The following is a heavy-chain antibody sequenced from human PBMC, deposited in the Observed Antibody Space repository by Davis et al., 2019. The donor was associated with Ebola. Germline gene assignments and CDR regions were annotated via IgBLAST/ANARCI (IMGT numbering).Heavy chain of an antibody. CDR1: VYTFTSYY. J-gene: IGHJ6*02. V-gene: IGHV1-18*04. D-gene: IGHD3-10*01. CDR3: AGGTMVRGVYYYGMDV. Sequence: ASVQVSCKASVYTFTSYYMHWVRQAPGQGLEWMGGMNPYSGNTNYAQKLQGRVTVTTDTSTSTAYMELRSLRSDDTAVYYCAGGTMVRGVYYYGMDVWGQGTTVTVSS. CDR2: MNPYSGNT.